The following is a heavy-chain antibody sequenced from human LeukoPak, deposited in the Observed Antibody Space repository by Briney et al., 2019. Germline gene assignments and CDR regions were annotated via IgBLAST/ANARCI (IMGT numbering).Heavy chain of an antibody. D-gene: IGHD6-19*01. CDR1: GGSFSGYY. V-gene: IGHV4-34*01. CDR2: INHSGST. J-gene: IGHJ4*02. Sequence: SETLSLTCAVYGGSFSGYYWSWIRQPPGRGLEWIGEINHSGSTNYNPSLNSRVTISVDTSKNQFSLKLSSVTAADTAVYYCGRRKEGSGWLFDHWGQGTLVTVSS. CDR3: GRRKEGSGWLFDH.